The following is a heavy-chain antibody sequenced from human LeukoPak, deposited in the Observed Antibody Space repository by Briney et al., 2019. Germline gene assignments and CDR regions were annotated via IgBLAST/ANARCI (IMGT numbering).Heavy chain of an antibody. Sequence: GSSVKVSCKASGGTFSSYAISWVRQAPGQGLEWMGGSIPIFGTANYAQKFQGRVAITTDESTSTAYMELSSLRSEDTAVYYCAKWGEDFKAYYDFWSGSPPRGYFDYWGQGTLVTVSS. CDR1: GGTFSSYA. V-gene: IGHV1-69*05. J-gene: IGHJ4*02. CDR2: SIPIFGTA. D-gene: IGHD3-3*01. CDR3: AKWGEDFKAYYDFWSGSPPRGYFDY.